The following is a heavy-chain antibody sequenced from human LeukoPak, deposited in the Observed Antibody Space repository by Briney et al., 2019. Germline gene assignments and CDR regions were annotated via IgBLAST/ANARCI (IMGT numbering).Heavy chain of an antibody. J-gene: IGHJ6*03. CDR3: ARVSHALRRGYYYMDV. D-gene: IGHD3-3*01. V-gene: IGHV3-66*01. Sequence: GGSLRLSCTASGFTVSSNYMSWVRQAPGKGLECVSVIYSDGSTYYADSVKGRFTISRDNSKNTLYLQMNSLRAEDTAVYYCARVSHALRRGYYYMDVWGKGTTVTISS. CDR1: GFTVSSNY. CDR2: IYSDGST.